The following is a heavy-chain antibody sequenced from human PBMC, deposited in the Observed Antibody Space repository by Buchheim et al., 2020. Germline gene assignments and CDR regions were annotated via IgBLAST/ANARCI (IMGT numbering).Heavy chain of an antibody. CDR3: AKDAEDSSGWFYLDS. Sequence: QAQLVESGGGVVQPGRSLRLSCADSGFTFSSFGMHWVRPAPGKGLEWVALISHHGGNKYYAHSVKGRFTISIDNSKNTLYLQMNSLRAEDTAGYYCAKDAEDSSGWFYLDSWGQGTL. J-gene: IGHJ4*02. CDR1: GFTFSSFG. CDR2: ISHHGGNK. D-gene: IGHD6-19*01. V-gene: IGHV3-30*18.